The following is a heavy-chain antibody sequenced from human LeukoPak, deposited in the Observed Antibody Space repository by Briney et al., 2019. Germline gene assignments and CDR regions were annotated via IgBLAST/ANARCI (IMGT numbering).Heavy chain of an antibody. J-gene: IGHJ4*02. CDR2: IRSKANSYAT. CDR1: GFTFSGSA. V-gene: IGHV3-73*01. Sequence: GGSLRLSCAASGFTFSGSAMHWVRQASGKGLEWVGRIRSKANSYATAYAASVKGRFTISREDSKNTAYLQMNSLKTEDTAVYYCTSLWFGELLVPTGFDYWGQGTLVTVSS. CDR3: TSLWFGELLVPTGFDY. D-gene: IGHD3-10*01.